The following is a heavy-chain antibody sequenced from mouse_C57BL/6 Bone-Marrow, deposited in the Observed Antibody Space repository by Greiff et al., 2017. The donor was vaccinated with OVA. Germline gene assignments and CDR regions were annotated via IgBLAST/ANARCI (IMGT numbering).Heavy chain of an antibody. Sequence: EVKLMESGGDLVKPGGSLKLSCAASGFTFSSYGMSWVRQTPDKRLEWVATISTGGRYTYYPHSVKGRSTFSRDNAKNTLYLQMSSLKSEDTAMDYGARRGLWHYWYFDVWGKGTTVTVSS. CDR3: ARRGLWHYWYFDV. D-gene: IGHD1-1*02. CDR2: ISTGGRYT. CDR1: GFTFSSYG. J-gene: IGHJ1*03. V-gene: IGHV5-6*02.